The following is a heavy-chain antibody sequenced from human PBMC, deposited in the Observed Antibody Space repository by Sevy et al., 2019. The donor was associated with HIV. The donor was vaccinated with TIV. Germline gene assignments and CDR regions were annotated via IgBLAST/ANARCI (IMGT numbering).Heavy chain of an antibody. CDR2: MNPNSGNT. D-gene: IGHD3-22*01. J-gene: IGHJ4*02. CDR1: GYTFTSYD. CDR3: ARAHTYYYDSSGYYYFDY. V-gene: IGHV1-8*01. Sequence: ASVKVSCKASGYTFTSYDINWVRQATGQGLEWMGWMNPNSGNTGYAQKFQGRVTMTRNTSISTAYMELSSLRSEDTAMYYCARAHTYYYDSSGYYYFDYWGQGTLVTVSS.